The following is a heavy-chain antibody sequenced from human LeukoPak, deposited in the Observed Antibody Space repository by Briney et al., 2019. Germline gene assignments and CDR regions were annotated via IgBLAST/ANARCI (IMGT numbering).Heavy chain of an antibody. CDR2: IYYSGST. CDR3: AGSLGYCSSTSCYRPKRPAGY. V-gene: IGHV4-59*01. CDR1: GGSISSYY. J-gene: IGHJ4*02. D-gene: IGHD2-2*02. Sequence: SETLSLTCTVSGGSISSYYWSWIRQPPGKGLEWIGYIYYSGSTNYNPSLKSRVTISVDTSKNQFSLKLSSVTAADTAVYYCAGSLGYCSSTSCYRPKRPAGYWGQGTLVTVSS.